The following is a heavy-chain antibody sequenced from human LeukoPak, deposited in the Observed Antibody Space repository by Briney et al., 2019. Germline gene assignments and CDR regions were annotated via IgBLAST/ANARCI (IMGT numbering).Heavy chain of an antibody. CDR2: ISSSSSYI. J-gene: IGHJ5*02. CDR1: GFTFSSHS. CDR3: ARDLASGIAAAGTVHWFDP. V-gene: IGHV3-21*01. D-gene: IGHD6-13*01. Sequence: GGSLRLSCAASGFTFSSHSMNWVRQAPGKGLEWVSSISSSSSYIYYADSVKGRFTISRDNAKNSLYLQMNSLRAEDTAVYYCARDLASGIAAAGTVHWFDPWGQGTLVTVSS.